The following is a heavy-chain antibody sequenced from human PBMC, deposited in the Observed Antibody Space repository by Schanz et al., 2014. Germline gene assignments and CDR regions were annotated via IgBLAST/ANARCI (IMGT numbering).Heavy chain of an antibody. Sequence: QVQLVESGGGVVQPGRSLRLSCAASGFTFRSHAMHWVRQAPGKGLEWGAVISHDGSKKYYADSVKGRFTISRDNSRNTLYLQMNSLRAEDTAVYYCARPFLGYYGDLAYWGQGTLLTVSS. CDR3: ARPFLGYYGDLAY. J-gene: IGHJ4*02. CDR2: ISHDGSKK. V-gene: IGHV3-30*16. D-gene: IGHD4-17*01. CDR1: GFTFRSHA.